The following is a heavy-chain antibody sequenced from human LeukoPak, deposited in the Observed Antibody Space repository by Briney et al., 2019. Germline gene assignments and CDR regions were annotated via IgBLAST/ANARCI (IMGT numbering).Heavy chain of an antibody. V-gene: IGHV3-23*01. CDR1: GFTFSSYA. J-gene: IGHJ4*02. CDR2: ISGSGGST. CDR3: ATRSLGIAAAGTAVFDY. D-gene: IGHD6-13*01. Sequence: GGSLRLSCAASGFTFSSYAMSWVRQAPGKGLEWVSAISGSGGSTYYADSVEGRFTISRDNSKNTLYLQMNSLRAEDTAVYYCATRSLGIAAAGTAVFDYWGQGTLVTVSS.